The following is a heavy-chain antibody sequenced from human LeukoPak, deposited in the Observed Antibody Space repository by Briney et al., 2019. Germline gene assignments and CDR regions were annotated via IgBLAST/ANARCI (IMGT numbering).Heavy chain of an antibody. J-gene: IGHJ4*02. CDR2: MNPNSGNT. V-gene: IGHV1-8*01. CDR3: ASALKRGSAGTLIDH. Sequence: ASVKVSCKASGYSFTSHDINWVRQATGQGLEWMGWMNPNSGNTGYAQKFQDRVTMTRNTSISTAYLEPSSLGPEDTAMYYCASALKRGSAGTLIDHWGQGTLVTVSS. D-gene: IGHD6-13*01. CDR1: GYSFTSHD.